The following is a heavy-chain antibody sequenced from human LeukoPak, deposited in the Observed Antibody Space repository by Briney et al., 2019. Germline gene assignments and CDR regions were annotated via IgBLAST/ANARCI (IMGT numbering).Heavy chain of an antibody. Sequence: SGGSLRLSCAASGFTFSTYGMHWVRQAPGKGLEWVAFIRYDGSNKYYADSVKGRFTISRDNSKNTLYLQMNSLRAEDTAVYYCAKDIYGSGSYGHDYWGQGTLVTVSS. J-gene: IGHJ4*02. CDR2: IRYDGSNK. D-gene: IGHD3-10*01. CDR1: GFTFSTYG. V-gene: IGHV3-30*02. CDR3: AKDIYGSGSYGHDY.